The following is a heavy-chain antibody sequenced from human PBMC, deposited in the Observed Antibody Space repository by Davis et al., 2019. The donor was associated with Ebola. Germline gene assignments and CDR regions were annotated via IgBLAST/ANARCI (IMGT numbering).Heavy chain of an antibody. CDR3: ARGGDLDF. V-gene: IGHV1-18*04. CDR2: ISAYHGNT. CDR1: GYTFTSYG. Sequence: ASVKVSCKASGYTFTSYGISWVRQAPGQGLEWMGWISAYHGNTKYAEKFQGRVSMTAETYTSTAYMELRSLRSEDTAVYYCARGGDLDFWGQGTLVTVSS. J-gene: IGHJ4*02. D-gene: IGHD4-17*01.